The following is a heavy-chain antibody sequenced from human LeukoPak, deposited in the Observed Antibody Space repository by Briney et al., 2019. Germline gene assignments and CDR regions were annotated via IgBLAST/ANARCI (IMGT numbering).Heavy chain of an antibody. V-gene: IGHV4-4*09. CDR1: GGSISSYY. D-gene: IGHD6-19*01. Sequence: SETLSLTCTVSGGSISSYYWSWIRQPPGKGLEWIGYIYTSGSTNYNSSLKSRVTISVDTSKNQFSLKLSSVPGADTVVYYCARLRSSGWYNYRVQGGLATVSS. CDR2: IYTSGST. J-gene: IGHJ4*02. CDR3: ARLRSSGWYNY.